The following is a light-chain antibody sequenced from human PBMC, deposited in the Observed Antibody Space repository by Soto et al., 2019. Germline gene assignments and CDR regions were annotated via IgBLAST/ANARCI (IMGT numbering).Light chain of an antibody. V-gene: IGKV3-20*01. J-gene: IGKJ5*01. CDR2: GAS. CDR1: QSVSSSY. Sequence: EIVLTQSPGTLSLYPGERATLSCRASQSVSSSYLAWYQQKPGQAPRLLIYGASSRATGIPDRFSGSGSGTDFTLTISRLEPEDFAVYYCQQYGSSLLITFGQGTRLEIK. CDR3: QQYGSSLLIT.